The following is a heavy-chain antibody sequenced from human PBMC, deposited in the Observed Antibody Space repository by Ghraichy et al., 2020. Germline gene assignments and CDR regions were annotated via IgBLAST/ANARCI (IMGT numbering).Heavy chain of an antibody. CDR2: IHPAGET. CDR3: ARDRGNGAYWDI. J-gene: IGHJ3*02. CDR1: GLTVNSNY. Sequence: GGSLRLSCATSGLTVNSNYMTWVRQIPGKGLEWVSVIHPAGETYYADSVRGRFTISRDNSKNTVYLKMNSLRVEDTAVYYCARDRGNGAYWDIWGQGTMVTVSS. D-gene: IGHD3-10*01. V-gene: IGHV3-53*01.